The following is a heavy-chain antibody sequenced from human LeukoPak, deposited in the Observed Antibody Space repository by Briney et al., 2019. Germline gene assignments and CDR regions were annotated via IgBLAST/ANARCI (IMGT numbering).Heavy chain of an antibody. J-gene: IGHJ4*02. CDR3: ARLACSSTSCYQSQADY. V-gene: IGHV5-51*01. Sequence: GESLKISCRGSGYTFSSYWIAWVRQVPGKGLEWMGIISPGGSDVRYSPSFQGQVTISVDNSISTAYLQWNSLKASDTAMYYCARLACSSTSCYQSQADYWGQGTLVTVSS. D-gene: IGHD2-2*01. CDR1: GYTFSSYW. CDR2: ISPGGSDV.